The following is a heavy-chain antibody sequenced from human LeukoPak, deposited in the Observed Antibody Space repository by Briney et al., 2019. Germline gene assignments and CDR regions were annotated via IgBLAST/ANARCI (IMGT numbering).Heavy chain of an antibody. V-gene: IGHV5-51*01. D-gene: IGHD2-15*01. CDR2: VYPGDSDT. CDR3: ARQVVAEFDP. Sequence: GESLKISCXGSGYTSTNYWIAWVRQMPGKGLEWMGVVYPGDSDTRYSPSFEGQVTISADKSISTAYLQWSSLQASDTAMYYCARQVVAEFDPWGQGTLVTVSS. J-gene: IGHJ5*02. CDR1: GYTSTNYW.